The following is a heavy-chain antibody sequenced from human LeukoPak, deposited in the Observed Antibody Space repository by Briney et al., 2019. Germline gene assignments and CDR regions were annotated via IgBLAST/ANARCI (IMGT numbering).Heavy chain of an antibody. CDR3: AKDPYTYYYDSSGYTFDY. J-gene: IGHJ4*02. CDR2: MSASGFST. Sequence: GGSLRLSCAASGFFFTSYSMNWVRQAPGKGLEWVSTMSASGFSTYYRDSVEGRFTISRDNSKNALYLQMNSLRAEDTAVYYCAKDPYTYYYDSSGYTFDYWGQGTLVTVSS. D-gene: IGHD3-22*01. V-gene: IGHV3-23*01. CDR1: GFFFTSYS.